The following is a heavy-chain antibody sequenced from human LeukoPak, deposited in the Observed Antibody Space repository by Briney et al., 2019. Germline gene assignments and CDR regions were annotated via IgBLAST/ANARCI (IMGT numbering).Heavy chain of an antibody. CDR3: ARRLTQYDCFDP. V-gene: IGHV6-1*01. CDR1: GDSVSSNSVT. CDR2: TYYRSTWYN. Sequence: SQTLPLTCAISGDSVSSNSVTWNWIRQTPSRGLEWLGRTYYRSTWYNDYAVSVRGRITVNPDTSKNQFSLHLNSVTPEDTAVYYCARRLTQYDCFDPWGQGILVTVSS. J-gene: IGHJ5*02. D-gene: IGHD2-2*01.